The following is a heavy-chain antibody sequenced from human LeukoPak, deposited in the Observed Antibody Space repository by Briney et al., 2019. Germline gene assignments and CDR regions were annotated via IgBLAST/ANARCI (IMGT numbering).Heavy chain of an antibody. D-gene: IGHD6-6*01. J-gene: IGHJ6*03. CDR2: TRYDGNNK. Sequence: GGSLRLSCAASGFTFRSYGMHWVRQAPGKGLEWVAFTRYDGNNKYYADSVKGRFTISRDNSKNTVYLQMNSLRAEDTAVYYCAKVGAARSSYYYYYMDVWGKGTTVTVSS. V-gene: IGHV3-30*02. CDR3: AKVGAARSSYYYYYMDV. CDR1: GFTFRSYG.